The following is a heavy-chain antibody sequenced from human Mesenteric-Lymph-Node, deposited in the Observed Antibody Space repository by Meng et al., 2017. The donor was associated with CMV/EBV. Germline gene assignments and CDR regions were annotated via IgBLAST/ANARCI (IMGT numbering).Heavy chain of an antibody. V-gene: IGHV3-66*02. Sequence: GESLKISCAASGFTFSNYAMSWVRQAPGKGLEWVSVIYSGGSTYYADSVKGRFTFSRDNSKNTLYLQMNSLRPEDTAVYYCAGDLYCGSASCYRYYYDYYGMDVWGQGTTVTVSS. CDR3: AGDLYCGSASCYRYYYDYYGMDV. CDR1: GFTFSNYA. CDR2: IYSGGST. J-gene: IGHJ6*02. D-gene: IGHD2-2*01.